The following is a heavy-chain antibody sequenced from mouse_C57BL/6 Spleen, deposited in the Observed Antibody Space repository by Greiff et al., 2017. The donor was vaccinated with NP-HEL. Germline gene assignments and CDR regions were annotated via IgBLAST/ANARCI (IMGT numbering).Heavy chain of an antibody. V-gene: IGHV5-4*01. Sequence: EVQGVESGGGLVKPGGSLKLSCAASGFTFSSYAMSWVRQTPEKRLEWVATISDGGSYTYYPDKVKGRFTISRDNAKNNLYLQMSHLKSEDTAMYYCARGCDGNWAFDYWGQGTTLTVSS. CDR1: GFTFSSYA. D-gene: IGHD4-1*01. CDR3: ARGCDGNWAFDY. CDR2: ISDGGSYT. J-gene: IGHJ2*01.